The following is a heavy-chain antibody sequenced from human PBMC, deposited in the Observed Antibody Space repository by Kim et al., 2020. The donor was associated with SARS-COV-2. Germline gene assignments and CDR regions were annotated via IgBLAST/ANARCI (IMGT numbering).Heavy chain of an antibody. D-gene: IGHD5-18*01. CDR1: GFTVSSSG. CDR2: IWYDGSRA. J-gene: IGHJ4*01. Sequence: GGSLRLPCVPSGFTVSSSGMHWVRQAPGKGLECVAVIWYDGSRADYADSVKGRVTISRDNSKNTLYLEMISLRADDTAVYYCARGNGYNHGYLDYWGHGT. V-gene: IGHV3-33*01. CDR3: ARGNGYNHGYLDY.